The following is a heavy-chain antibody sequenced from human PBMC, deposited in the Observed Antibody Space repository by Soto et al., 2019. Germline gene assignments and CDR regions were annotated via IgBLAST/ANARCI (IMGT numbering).Heavy chain of an antibody. V-gene: IGHV3-15*01. J-gene: IGHJ4*02. CDR1: GFTFSNAW. CDR2: IKSKTAGGTT. Sequence: EVQLVESGGGLVKPGGSLRLSCAASGFTFSNAWLSWVSQAPGKGLEWVGRIKSKTAGGTTDYAAPARGRFTISRDESKNTLYLQMNSLITDDTAVYYCATVHDYGDYYFDYWGQGTLVTVSS. D-gene: IGHD4-17*01. CDR3: ATVHDYGDYYFDY.